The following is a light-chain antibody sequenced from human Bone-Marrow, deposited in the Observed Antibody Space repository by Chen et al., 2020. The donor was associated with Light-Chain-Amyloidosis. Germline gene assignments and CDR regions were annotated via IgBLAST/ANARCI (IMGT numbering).Light chain of an antibody. CDR1: SSDVGGDNH. CDR2: EVT. V-gene: IGLV2-14*01. CDR3: SSYTITNTLV. J-gene: IGLJ1*01. Sequence: QSALTQPASVAGSPGQSITISCTGTSSDVGGDNHVSWYQQHPDKAPQLMIYEVTNRPSCVPDRFSGSKSDNTASLTISVLQAEDEADYFCSSYTITNTLVFGSGTRVTVL.